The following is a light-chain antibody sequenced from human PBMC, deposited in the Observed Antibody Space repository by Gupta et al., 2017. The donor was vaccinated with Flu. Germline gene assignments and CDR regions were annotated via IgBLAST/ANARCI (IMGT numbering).Light chain of an antibody. J-gene: IGLJ3*02. CDR3: STYTSITTRV. CDR2: EVS. CDR1: SSDVGRYKY. V-gene: IGLV2-14*01. Sequence: QSALTQSASGSGSPGQSITISCTATSSDVGRYKYVSRYQKHPGKAPKLMIYEVSNRPSGVSDRFSGSKSGNTASLTISGLQAEDEGEYYCSTYTSITTRVGGGGTKLTVL.